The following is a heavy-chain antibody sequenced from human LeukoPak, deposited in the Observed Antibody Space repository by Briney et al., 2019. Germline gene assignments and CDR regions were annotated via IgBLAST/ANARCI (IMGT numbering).Heavy chain of an antibody. J-gene: IGHJ4*02. CDR1: GGSISNYH. CDR2: IHTSGST. V-gene: IGHV4-4*07. Sequence: SETLSLTCTVSGGSISNYHWSWIRQPAGKGLEWIGQIHTSGSTNYNPPLKSRVTVPIDTPENQLSLTIRSVTAADTAIYYCARRHISSGWSFDYWGQGTLVTVPS. CDR3: ARRHISSGWSFDY. D-gene: IGHD6-19*01.